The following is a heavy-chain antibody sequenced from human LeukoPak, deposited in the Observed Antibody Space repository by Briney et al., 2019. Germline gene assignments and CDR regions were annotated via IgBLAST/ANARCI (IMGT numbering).Heavy chain of an antibody. J-gene: IGHJ4*02. CDR1: GFTFSSYA. V-gene: IGHV3-23*01. Sequence: GGSLRLSCAASGFTFSSYAMSWVRQAPGKGLEWVSAISGSGGSTYYADSVKGRFTISRDNSKNTLYLQMNSLRAEDTAVYYCARDMSGYYRGSDYWGQGTLVTVSS. CDR2: ISGSGGST. D-gene: IGHD3-22*01. CDR3: ARDMSGYYRGSDY.